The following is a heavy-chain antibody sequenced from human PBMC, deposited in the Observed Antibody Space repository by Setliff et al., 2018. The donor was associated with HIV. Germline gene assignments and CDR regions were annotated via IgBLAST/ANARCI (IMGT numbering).Heavy chain of an antibody. CDR1: GFTYSNYA. V-gene: IGHV3-30*07. J-gene: IGHJ4*02. Sequence: PGGSLRLSCAASGFTYSNYAMHWVRQAPGKGLEWMAVISYDGSHISYADSVKGRFTISRDNAKNSLYLQMNSLRAEDTAVYYCARDTNSYGPSDNWGQGTLVTVSS. CDR2: ISYDGSHI. CDR3: ARDTNSYGPSDN. D-gene: IGHD5-18*01.